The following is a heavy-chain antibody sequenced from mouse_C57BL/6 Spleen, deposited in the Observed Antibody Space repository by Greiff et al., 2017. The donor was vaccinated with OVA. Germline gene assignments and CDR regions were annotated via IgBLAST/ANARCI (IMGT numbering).Heavy chain of an antibody. CDR1: GYTFTDYN. CDR2: INPNNGGT. CDR3: ARDYGSSLKGYFDV. Sequence: EVQLQESGPELVKPGASVKMSCKASGYTFTDYNMHWVKQSHGKSLEWIGYINPNNGGTSYNQKFKGKATLTVNKSSSTAYMELRSLTSEDSAVYYGARDYGSSLKGYFDVWGTGTTVTVSS. J-gene: IGHJ1*03. D-gene: IGHD1-1*01. V-gene: IGHV1-22*01.